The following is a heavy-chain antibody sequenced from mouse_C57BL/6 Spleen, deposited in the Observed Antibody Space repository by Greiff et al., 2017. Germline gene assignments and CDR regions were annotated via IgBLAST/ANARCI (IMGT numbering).Heavy chain of an antibody. Sequence: VQLKESGPELVKPGASVKISCKASGYSFTGYYMNWVKQSPEKSLEWIGEINPSTGGTAYNQKFKAKATLTVDKSSSTAYMQLKSLTSEDSAVYYCARDGYSNYIYYSIDYWGQGTSVTVSS. V-gene: IGHV1-42*01. CDR1: GYSFTGYY. D-gene: IGHD2-5*01. J-gene: IGHJ4*01. CDR2: INPSTGGT. CDR3: ARDGYSNYIYYSIDY.